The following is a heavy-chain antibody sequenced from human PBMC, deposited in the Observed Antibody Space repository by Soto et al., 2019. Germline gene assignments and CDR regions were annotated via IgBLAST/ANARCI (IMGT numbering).Heavy chain of an antibody. V-gene: IGHV1-69*02. CDR3: KRNIWNYVGDFDY. D-gene: IGHD1-7*01. Sequence: ASVKVSCKASGGTFSSYTISWVRQAPGQGLEWMGRIIPILGIANYAQKNQGRVTITADKSTSTAYMELSSLRSEDTAVYYCKRNIWNYVGDFDYWGQGTLVTVSS. CDR1: GGTFSSYT. CDR2: IIPILGIA. J-gene: IGHJ4*02.